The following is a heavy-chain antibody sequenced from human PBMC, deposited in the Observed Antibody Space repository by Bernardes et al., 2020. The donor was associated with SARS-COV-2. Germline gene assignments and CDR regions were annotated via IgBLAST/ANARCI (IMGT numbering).Heavy chain of an antibody. J-gene: IGHJ5*02. D-gene: IGHD6-19*01. V-gene: IGHV1-24*01. CDR1: GYTLTELS. CDR2: FDPEDGEP. CDR3: ATVPPFISGWYLSVHPNWFDP. Sequence: SVPVSCKVSGYTLTELSMHWVRQAPGKGLAWMGGFDPEDGEPIYAQKFQGRVPMTEDTSTDPAYMELSSLRSEDTAVYYCATVPPFISGWYLSVHPNWFDPWGQGTLVTVSS.